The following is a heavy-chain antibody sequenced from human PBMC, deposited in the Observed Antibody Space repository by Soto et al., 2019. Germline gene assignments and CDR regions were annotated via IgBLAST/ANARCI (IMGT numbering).Heavy chain of an antibody. Sequence: ASVKVSCKASGYTFTSYYMHWVRQAPGQGLEWMGIINPSGGSTSYAQKFQGRVTMTRDTSTSTVYMELSSLRSEDTAVYYCARLPETYYYDSSWFDPWGQGTLVTVSS. D-gene: IGHD3-22*01. CDR3: ARLPETYYYDSSWFDP. CDR1: GYTFTSYY. CDR2: INPSGGST. V-gene: IGHV1-46*03. J-gene: IGHJ5*02.